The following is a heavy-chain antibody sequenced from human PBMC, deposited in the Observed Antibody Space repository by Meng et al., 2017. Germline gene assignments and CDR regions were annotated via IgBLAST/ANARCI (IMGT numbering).Heavy chain of an antibody. J-gene: IGHJ3*02. V-gene: IGHV3-9*01. Sequence: GGSLRLSCAASGFTFDDYAMHWVRQAPGKGLEWVSGISWNSGSIGYADSVKGRFTISRDNAKNSLYLQMNSLRAEDTAVYYCARDHDSSGYYYSSGAFDIWGQGTMVTVSS. D-gene: IGHD3-22*01. CDR3: ARDHDSSGYYYSSGAFDI. CDR1: GFTFDDYA. CDR2: ISWNSGSI.